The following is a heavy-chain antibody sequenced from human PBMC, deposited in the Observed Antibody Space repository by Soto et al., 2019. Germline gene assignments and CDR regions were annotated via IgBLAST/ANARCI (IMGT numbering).Heavy chain of an antibody. Sequence: QVQLVQSGAEVKKPGSSVKVSCKASGGTFSSYAISWVRQAPGQGLEWMGGIIPIFGTANYAQKFQGRVTITADDSRSTAYMELSTLRSEDTCVYYCASTTLPFTVTTLHFDYWGQGTLVTVSS. J-gene: IGHJ4*02. D-gene: IGHD4-17*01. V-gene: IGHV1-69*01. CDR2: IIPIFGTA. CDR3: ASTTLPFTVTTLHFDY. CDR1: GGTFSSYA.